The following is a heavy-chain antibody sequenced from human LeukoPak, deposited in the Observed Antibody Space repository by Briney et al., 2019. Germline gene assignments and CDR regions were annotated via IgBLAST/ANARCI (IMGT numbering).Heavy chain of an antibody. CDR1: GYTLTELS. CDR3: ATLYDSSGYYYDY. CDR2: FDPEDGET. Sequence: ASVKVSCKVSGYTLTELSMHWVRQAPGKGLEWMGGFDPEDGETIYAQEFQGRVTVTEDTSTDTAYMELSSLRSEDTAVYYCATLYDSSGYYYDYWGQGTLVTVSS. V-gene: IGHV1-24*01. D-gene: IGHD3-22*01. J-gene: IGHJ4*02.